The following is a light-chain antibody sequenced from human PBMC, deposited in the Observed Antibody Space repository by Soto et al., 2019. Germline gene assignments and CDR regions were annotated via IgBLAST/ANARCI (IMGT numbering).Light chain of an antibody. CDR3: RSYTTSITLL. Sequence: QSALTQPASVSGSPGQSITISCTGTSSDVGGYNYVSWYQQHPGKSPKLMIYDVSNRPSGVSNRFSGSKSGNTASLTISGLQAEYEADYYCRSYTTSITLLFGGGTHLTVL. V-gene: IGLV2-14*01. CDR2: DVS. J-gene: IGLJ2*01. CDR1: SSDVGGYNY.